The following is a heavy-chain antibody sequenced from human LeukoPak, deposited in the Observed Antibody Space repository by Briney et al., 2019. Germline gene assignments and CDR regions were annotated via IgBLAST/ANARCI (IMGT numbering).Heavy chain of an antibody. CDR3: ARAEGRGNDYVWGSYHY. Sequence: SETLSLTCAVYGGSFSGYYWSWIRQPPGKGLEWIGEINHSGSTNYNPSLKSRVTISVDTSKNQFSLKLSSVTAADTAVYYCARAEGRGNDYVWGSYHYWGQGTLVTVSS. CDR1: GGSFSGYY. CDR2: INHSGST. V-gene: IGHV4-34*01. J-gene: IGHJ4*02. D-gene: IGHD3-16*02.